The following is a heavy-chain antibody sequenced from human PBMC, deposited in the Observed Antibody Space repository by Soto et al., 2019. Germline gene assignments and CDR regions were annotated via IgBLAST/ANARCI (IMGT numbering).Heavy chain of an antibody. CDR2: ISAYNGNT. D-gene: IGHD3-10*01. V-gene: IGHV1-18*01. CDR3: ARGSVLLWFGESPFDY. CDR1: GYTFTSYG. Sequence: QVQLVQYGAEVKKPGASVKVSCKASGYTFTSYGISWARQTPGQGLEWMGWISAYNGNTNYAQKLQGRDTMTTATCRSMADLEWWSLRSDDTAVYYCARGSVLLWFGESPFDYWGQGSMVSVSS. J-gene: IGHJ4*02.